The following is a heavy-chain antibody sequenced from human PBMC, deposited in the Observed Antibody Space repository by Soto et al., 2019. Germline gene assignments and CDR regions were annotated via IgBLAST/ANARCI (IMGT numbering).Heavy chain of an antibody. CDR1: GGSISTTNYY. Sequence: SETLSLTCTVSGGSISTTNYYWAWIRQPPGEGLEWIGNIYYSGTTYYNPSLKSRVTISVDTSKNQLSLRLTSVIAADTAAYNCATRLGGSGKSDPWGPGTLVTVSS. CDR3: ATRLGGSGKSDP. CDR2: IYYSGTT. V-gene: IGHV4-39*01. J-gene: IGHJ5*02. D-gene: IGHD3-10*01.